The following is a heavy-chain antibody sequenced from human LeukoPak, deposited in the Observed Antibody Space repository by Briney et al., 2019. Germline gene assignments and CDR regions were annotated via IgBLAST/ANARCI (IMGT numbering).Heavy chain of an antibody. CDR2: IIPIFGTA. D-gene: IGHD1/OR15-1a*01. CDR1: VGTFSSYA. CDR3: ARDREEQPFDY. Sequence: SVKVSCKASVGTFSSYAIRWVRQAPGQGLEWMGGIIPIFGTANYAQKFQGRVTITTDESTSTAYMELSSLRSEDTAVYYCARDREEQPFDYWGQGTLVTVSS. V-gene: IGHV1-69*05. J-gene: IGHJ4*02.